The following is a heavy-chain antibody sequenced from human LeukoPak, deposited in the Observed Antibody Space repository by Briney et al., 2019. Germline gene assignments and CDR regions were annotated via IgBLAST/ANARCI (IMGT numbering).Heavy chain of an antibody. Sequence: SETLSLTCTVSGGSISSGGYYWSWIRQPPGKGLEWIGYIYHSGSTYYNPSLKSRVTISIDTSKNQFSLKLSSVTAADTAVYYCARDAMVRGVIISAFDIWGQGTMVTVSS. CDR2: IYHSGST. V-gene: IGHV4-30-2*01. CDR1: GGSISSGGYY. D-gene: IGHD3-10*01. J-gene: IGHJ3*02. CDR3: ARDAMVRGVIISAFDI.